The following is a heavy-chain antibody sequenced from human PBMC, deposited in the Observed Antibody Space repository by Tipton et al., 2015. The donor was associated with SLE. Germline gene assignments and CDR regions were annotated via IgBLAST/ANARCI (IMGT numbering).Heavy chain of an antibody. CDR1: GGSISSGNW. D-gene: IGHD3-10*01. Sequence: GLVKPSGTLSLTCAVSGGSISSGNWWSWVRQPPGKGLEWIGEIYHSGSTYSNPSLKSRVTISVDRSKNQFSLRLSSVTAADTAFYYCATLIGRDGSGSCWGQGTLVTVSS. V-gene: IGHV4-4*02. CDR3: ATLIGRDGSGSC. CDR2: IYHSGST. J-gene: IGHJ4*02.